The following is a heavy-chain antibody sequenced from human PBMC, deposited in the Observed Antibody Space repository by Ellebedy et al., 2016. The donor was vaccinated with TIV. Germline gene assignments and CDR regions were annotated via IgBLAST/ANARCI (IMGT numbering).Heavy chain of an antibody. Sequence: SETLSLXXTVSGGSISSYYWSWIRQPPGKGLEWIGYIYYSGSTNYNPSLKSRVTISVDTSKNQFSLELSSVTAADTAVYYCARDVSAVRGAYRWFDPWGQGTLVTVSS. CDR3: ARDVSAVRGAYRWFDP. J-gene: IGHJ5*02. CDR2: IYYSGST. V-gene: IGHV4-59*01. CDR1: GGSISSYY. D-gene: IGHD3-10*01.